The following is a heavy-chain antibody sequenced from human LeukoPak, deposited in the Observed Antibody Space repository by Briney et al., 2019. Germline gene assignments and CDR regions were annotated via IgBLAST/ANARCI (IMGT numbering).Heavy chain of an antibody. J-gene: IGHJ5*02. CDR2: IYYSGST. CDR3: ARALRVVLFDP. CDR1: GGSISSGDYY. D-gene: IGHD2-15*01. Sequence: SETLSLTCTVSGGSISSGDYYWSWIRQPRGKGLEWIGYIYYSGSTYYNPSLKSRVTISVDTSKNQFSLKLSSVTAADTAVYYCARALRVVLFDPWGQGTLVTVSS. V-gene: IGHV4-30-4*08.